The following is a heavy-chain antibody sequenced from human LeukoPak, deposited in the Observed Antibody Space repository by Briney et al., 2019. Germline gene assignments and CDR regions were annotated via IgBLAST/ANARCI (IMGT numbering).Heavy chain of an antibody. CDR3: AHYYDSRGYYLGY. CDR2: MLYSGST. D-gene: IGHD3-22*01. J-gene: IGHJ4*02. CDR1: GGSISRGGYY. V-gene: IGHV4-39*01. Sequence: PSQTLSLTCAVSGGSISRGGYYWGWIRQPPGNGLEWIGSMLYSGSTNYKPSLKSRVTMSVDTSKNQFSLKLSSVTAADTAVYYCAHYYDSRGYYLGYWGQGTLVTVSS.